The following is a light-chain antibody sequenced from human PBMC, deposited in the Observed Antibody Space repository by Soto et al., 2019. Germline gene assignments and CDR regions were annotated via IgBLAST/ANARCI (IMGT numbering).Light chain of an antibody. V-gene: IGKV3-20*01. CDR2: GAS. Sequence: IVMTQSPATLSVSPGERATLSCRASQTVGTYLAWYQQKPGQAPRLLVFGASSRATGVPDRFSGSGSGTDFTLTISGLEPEDFALYYCQQYHNSPLTFGQGTKVDIK. J-gene: IGKJ1*01. CDR3: QQYHNSPLT. CDR1: QTVGTY.